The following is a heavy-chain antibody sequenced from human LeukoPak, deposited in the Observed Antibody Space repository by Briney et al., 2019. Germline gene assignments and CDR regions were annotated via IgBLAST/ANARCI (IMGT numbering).Heavy chain of an antibody. Sequence: GGSLRLSCAASGFTFSSYAMSWVRQAPGKGLEWVSAISGSGGSTYYADSVKGRFTISRDNSKNTLYLQMNSLRAEDTAVYYCAKDFKHPDYDLDAFGIWGQGTMVTVSS. D-gene: IGHD3-3*01. CDR1: GFTFSSYA. CDR3: AKDFKHPDYDLDAFGI. CDR2: ISGSGGST. J-gene: IGHJ3*02. V-gene: IGHV3-23*01.